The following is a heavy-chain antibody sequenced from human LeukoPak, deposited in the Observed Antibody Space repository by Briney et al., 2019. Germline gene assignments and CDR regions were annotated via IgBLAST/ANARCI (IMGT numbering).Heavy chain of an antibody. Sequence: MPSETLSLTCTVSGGSISSYYWSWIRQPPGKGLEWIGYIYYSGSTNYNPSLKSRVTISVDTSKNQFSLKLSSVTAADTAVYYCARAGGYSYGYIFDYWGQGTLVTVSS. CDR1: GGSISSYY. D-gene: IGHD5-18*01. J-gene: IGHJ4*02. V-gene: IGHV4-59*01. CDR3: ARAGGYSYGYIFDY. CDR2: IYYSGST.